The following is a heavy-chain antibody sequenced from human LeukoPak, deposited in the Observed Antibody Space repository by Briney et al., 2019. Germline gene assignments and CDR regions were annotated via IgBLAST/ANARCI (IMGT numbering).Heavy chain of an antibody. CDR1: GYTFTDYY. J-gene: IGHJ4*02. CDR3: ATGGWLQFAGVGL. Sequence: ASVKVSCKVSGYTFTDYYMHWVQQAPGKGLEWMGRVDPEDGETISAEKFQGRVTITADTSTDTAYMELSSLRSEDTAVYYCATGGWLQFAGVGLWGQGTLVTVSS. D-gene: IGHD5-24*01. CDR2: VDPEDGET. V-gene: IGHV1-69-2*01.